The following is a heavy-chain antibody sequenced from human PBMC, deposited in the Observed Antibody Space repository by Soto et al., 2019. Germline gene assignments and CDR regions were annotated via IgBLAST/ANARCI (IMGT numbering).Heavy chain of an antibody. V-gene: IGHV3-30-3*01. CDR2: ISYDGSNK. CDR3: ARDQSEYGWLFAY. CDR1: GFTFSSYA. J-gene: IGHJ4*02. Sequence: GGSLRLSCAASGFTFSSYAMHWVRQAPGKGLEWVAVISYDGSNKYYADSVKGRFTISRDNSKNTLYLQMNSLRAEDTAVYYCARDQSEYGWLFAYWGQGTLVTVSS. D-gene: IGHD3-22*01.